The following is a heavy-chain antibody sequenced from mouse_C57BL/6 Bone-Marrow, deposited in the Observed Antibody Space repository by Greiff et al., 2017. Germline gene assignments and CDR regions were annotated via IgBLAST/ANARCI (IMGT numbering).Heavy chain of an antibody. CDR1: GFNIKDDY. CDR3: TPTGDWFAY. CDR2: IDPENGDT. V-gene: IGHV14-4*01. Sequence: VQLQQSGAELVRPGASVKLSCTASGFNIKDDYMHWVKQRPEQGLEWIGWIDPENGDTEYASKFQGKATITADTSSNTAYLQLSSLTSEDTAVDYCTPTGDWFAYWGQGTLVTVSA. J-gene: IGHJ3*01.